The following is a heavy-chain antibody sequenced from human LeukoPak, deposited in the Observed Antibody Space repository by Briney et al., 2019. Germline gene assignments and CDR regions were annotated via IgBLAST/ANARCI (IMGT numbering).Heavy chain of an antibody. Sequence: PSETLSLTCTVSGYSISSGYYWGWIRQPPGKGLEWIGSIYHSGSTYYNPSLKSRVTISVDTSKNQFSLKLSSVTAAGTAVYYCARGIGAADFWGQGTLVTVSS. J-gene: IGHJ4*02. CDR1: GYSISSGYY. V-gene: IGHV4-38-2*02. D-gene: IGHD3-16*01. CDR2: IYHSGST. CDR3: ARGIGAADF.